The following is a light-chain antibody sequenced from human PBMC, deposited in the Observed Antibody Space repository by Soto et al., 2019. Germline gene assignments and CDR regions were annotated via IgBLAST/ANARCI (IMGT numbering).Light chain of an antibody. V-gene: IGKV1D-13*01. CDR3: QQFNDFPRT. CDR2: DAS. Sequence: IQLTQSPSSLSASVGDRVTLTCRAGQGISSDLAWYQQKPGKAPKLLLYDASSLAAGVPARFSGSGSGTDFTLSITSLRPEDFATYYCQQFNDFPRTFGGGTKVQIK. CDR1: QGISSD. J-gene: IGKJ4*01.